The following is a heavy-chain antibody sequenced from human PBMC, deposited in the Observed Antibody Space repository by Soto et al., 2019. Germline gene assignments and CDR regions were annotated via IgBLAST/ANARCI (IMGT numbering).Heavy chain of an antibody. V-gene: IGHV1-18*01. CDR2: ISGYNGNT. Sequence: GASVKVSCKTSGYTFSNYGINCVREAPGQGLEGMGWISGYNGNTNYAQTVQGRVTMTTDTSTGTVYMELRSLKSDDTAIYYCSRFIMVGGWFDPNYYHCMDVWRQGTTVTVSS. D-gene: IGHD6-19*01. CDR3: SRFIMVGGWFDPNYYHCMDV. CDR1: GYTFSNYG. J-gene: IGHJ6*02.